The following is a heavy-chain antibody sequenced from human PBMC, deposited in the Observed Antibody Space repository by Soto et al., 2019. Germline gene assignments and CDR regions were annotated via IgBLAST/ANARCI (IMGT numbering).Heavy chain of an antibody. CDR1: GGSISSSNYH. D-gene: IGHD1-26*01. CDR3: ARRLVGAVKGFDY. J-gene: IGHJ4*02. CDR2: IYYTGST. V-gene: IGHV4-39*01. Sequence: KASETLSLTCTVSGGSISSSNYHWGWIRQAPGKGLEWIGNIYYTGSTYYNPSLISRVTVSVDTSKNQFSLRLTSVTAADSATYYCARRLVGAVKGFDYWGQGALVTVSS.